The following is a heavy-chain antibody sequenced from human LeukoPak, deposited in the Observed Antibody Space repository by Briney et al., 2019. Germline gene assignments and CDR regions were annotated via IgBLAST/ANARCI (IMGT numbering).Heavy chain of an antibody. CDR3: AKPTLALVAATPDFDY. D-gene: IGHD2-15*01. CDR2: ISDSGDYT. CDR1: GFTFSSYA. Sequence: GGSLRLSCAGSGFTFSSYAMSWVRQAPGQGLEWVSVISDSGDYTSYADSVKGRFTISRDNSKNTLYLQMNRLRAEDTAVYYCAKPTLALVAATPDFDYWGQGTLVTVSS. V-gene: IGHV3-23*01. J-gene: IGHJ4*02.